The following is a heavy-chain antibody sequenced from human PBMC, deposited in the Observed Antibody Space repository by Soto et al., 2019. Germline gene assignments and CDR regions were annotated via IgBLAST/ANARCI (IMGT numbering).Heavy chain of an antibody. D-gene: IGHD3-3*01. Sequence: QVQLVQSGAEVKKPGASVKVSCKASGYTFTSYDINWVRQATGQGLEWMGWMNPNSGNTGYAQKFQGRVTMTRNTSISTAYMELSSLRSEDTAVYYCARGEGAEWLSHARDYGMDVWGQGTTVTVSS. CDR2: MNPNSGNT. V-gene: IGHV1-8*01. CDR1: GYTFTSYD. J-gene: IGHJ6*02. CDR3: ARGEGAEWLSHARDYGMDV.